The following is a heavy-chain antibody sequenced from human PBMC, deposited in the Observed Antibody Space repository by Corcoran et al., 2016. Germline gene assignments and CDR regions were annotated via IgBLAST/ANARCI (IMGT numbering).Heavy chain of an antibody. CDR1: GFTFSSCG. D-gene: IGHD2-21*01. V-gene: IGHV3-33*01. J-gene: IGHJ4*02. CDR2: IWYDGSNK. CDR3: ARDRTYYSDY. Sequence: QVQLVESGGGVFQPGRSLRLSCAASGFTFSSCGMHWVRQAPGKGLEWVAVIWYDGSNKYYADSVKGRFTISRDNSKNTVYLHMNSLRAEDTAVYYCARDRTYYSDYWGQGTLVTVSS.